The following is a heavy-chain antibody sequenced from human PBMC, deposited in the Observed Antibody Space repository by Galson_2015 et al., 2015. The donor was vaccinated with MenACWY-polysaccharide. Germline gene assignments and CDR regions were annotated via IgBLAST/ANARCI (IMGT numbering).Heavy chain of an antibody. CDR2: IQYDAVYK. V-gene: IGHV3-33*01. Sequence: SLRLSCAASTVTFRGSGMHWVRQAPGKGLEWVAVIQYDAVYKQYLDSVKGRFSVSRDNSKSTLYLEMNNLRAEDTALYYCAREGSRIVFHASDTWGQGTMVIV. CDR1: TVTFRGSG. J-gene: IGHJ3*02. D-gene: IGHD3-10*02. CDR3: AREGSRIVFHASDT.